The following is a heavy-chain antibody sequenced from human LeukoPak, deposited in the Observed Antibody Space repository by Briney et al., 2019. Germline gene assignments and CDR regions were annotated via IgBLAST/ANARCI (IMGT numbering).Heavy chain of an antibody. CDR2: IYYSGST. CDR1: GGSISSSSYY. CDR3: ARGVVAPLD. J-gene: IGHJ4*02. V-gene: IGHV4-39*01. D-gene: IGHD2-15*01. Sequence: PSETLSLTCTVSGGSISSSSYYWGWIRQPPGKGLEWIGSIYYSGSTYYNPSLKSRVTISVDTSKNQFSLKLSSVTAADTAVYYCARGVVAPLDWGQGTLVTVSS.